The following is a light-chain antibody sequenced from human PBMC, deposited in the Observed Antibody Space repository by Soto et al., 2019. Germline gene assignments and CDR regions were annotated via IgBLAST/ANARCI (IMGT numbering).Light chain of an antibody. CDR3: QQYNSYPLT. Sequence: DIQMTQSPSTLSASVGDRVPLTFRSSQIISTWLAWYQQKPGEAPKFLIYDASSLESGVPSRFSGSGAGTEFTLTISSLQPDDFATYYCQQYNSYPLTFGGGTKVDIK. CDR1: QIISTW. V-gene: IGKV1-5*01. CDR2: DAS. J-gene: IGKJ4*01.